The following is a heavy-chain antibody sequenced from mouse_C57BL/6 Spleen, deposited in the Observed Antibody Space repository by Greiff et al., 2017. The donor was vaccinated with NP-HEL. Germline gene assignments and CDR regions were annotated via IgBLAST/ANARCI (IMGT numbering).Heavy chain of an antibody. V-gene: IGHV1-22*01. D-gene: IGHD2-3*01. J-gene: IGHJ2*01. CDR2: INPNNGGT. Sequence: EVKLQESGPELVKPGASVKMSCKASGYTFTDYNMPWVKQSHGKSLEWIGYINPNNGGTSYNQKFKGKATLTVNKSSSTAYMELRSLTSEDSAVYYCASLLIYDGYYDYWGQGTTLTVSS. CDR3: ASLLIYDGYYDY. CDR1: GYTFTDYN.